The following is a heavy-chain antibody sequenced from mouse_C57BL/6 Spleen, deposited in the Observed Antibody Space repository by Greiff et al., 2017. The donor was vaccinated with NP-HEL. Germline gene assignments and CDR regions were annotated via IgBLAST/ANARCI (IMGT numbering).Heavy chain of an antibody. D-gene: IGHD1-1*01. CDR1: GYTFTSYW. Sequence: QVQLQQSGAELVKPGASVKLSCKASGYTFTSYWMQWVKQRPGQGLEWIGEIDPSDSYTNYNQKFKGKATLTVDTSSSTAYMQLSSLTSEDSAVYYCARRDYGSKRGWFAYWGQGTLVTVSA. J-gene: IGHJ3*01. CDR2: IDPSDSYT. CDR3: ARRDYGSKRGWFAY. V-gene: IGHV1-50*01.